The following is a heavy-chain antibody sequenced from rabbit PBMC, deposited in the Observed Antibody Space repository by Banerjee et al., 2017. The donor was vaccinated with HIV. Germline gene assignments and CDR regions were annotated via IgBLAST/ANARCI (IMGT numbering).Heavy chain of an antibody. CDR1: GFSFSNKYV. J-gene: IGHJ6*01. D-gene: IGHD4-2*01. CDR3: ARVLVEYDYGMDL. V-gene: IGHV1S45*01. Sequence: QEQLEESGGGLVKPEGSLTLSCTASGFSFSNKYVMCWVRQAPGKRPEWIACIYNGGGITYYANWAKGRFSISKTSSTTVTLQMTSLTAADTASYFCARVLVEYDYGMDLRGQGTLVTVS. CDR2: IYNGGGIT.